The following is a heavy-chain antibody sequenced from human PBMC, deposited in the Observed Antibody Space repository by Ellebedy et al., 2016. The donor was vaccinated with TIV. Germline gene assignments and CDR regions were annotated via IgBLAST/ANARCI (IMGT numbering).Heavy chain of an antibody. CDR2: ISATSLST. CDR1: GFTFSKYA. J-gene: IGHJ6*02. CDR3: AKPIGQMTQFQHTMDV. D-gene: IGHD2-21*01. V-gene: IGHV3-23*01. Sequence: GESLKISXAASGFTFSKYAVTWARQAPGKGLDWVSSISATSLSTYYADSVKGRFTISRDNSKNTLYLQMNSLRAEDTAVYYCAKPIGQMTQFQHTMDVWGQGTTVTVSS.